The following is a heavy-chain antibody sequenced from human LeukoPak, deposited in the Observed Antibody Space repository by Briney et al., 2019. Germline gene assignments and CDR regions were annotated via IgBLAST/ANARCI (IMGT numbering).Heavy chain of an antibody. J-gene: IGHJ4*02. V-gene: IGHV3-9*01. CDR1: GFTFDDYA. D-gene: IGHD6-13*01. CDR3: AKDLSIAAAGTIDY. Sequence: GGSLRLSCAASGFTFDDYAMHWVRQAPGKGLEWVSGISWNSGSIGYADSVKGRFTISRDNSKNTLYLQMNSLRAEDTAVYYCAKDLSIAAAGTIDYWGQGTLVTVSS. CDR2: ISWNSGSI.